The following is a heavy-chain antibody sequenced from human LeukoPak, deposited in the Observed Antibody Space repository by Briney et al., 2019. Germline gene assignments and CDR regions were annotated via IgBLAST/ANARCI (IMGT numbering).Heavy chain of an antibody. CDR2: ISWNSGSM. D-gene: IGHD1-26*01. CDR1: GFTFDDYA. J-gene: IGHJ3*02. Sequence: HPGRSLRLSCAASGFTFDDYAMHWVRQAPGKGLEWVSGISWNSGSMGYADSVKGRFTISRDNAKNSLYVQMNSLREEDTALYYCAKGRLAKSIVGATTAAFDIWGQGTMVTVSS. V-gene: IGHV3-9*01. CDR3: AKGRLAKSIVGATTAAFDI.